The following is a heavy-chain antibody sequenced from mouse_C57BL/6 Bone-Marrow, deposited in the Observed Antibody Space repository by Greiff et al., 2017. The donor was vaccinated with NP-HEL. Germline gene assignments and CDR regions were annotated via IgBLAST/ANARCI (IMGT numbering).Heavy chain of an antibody. CDR3: ARERYGSSPYYFDY. J-gene: IGHJ2*01. V-gene: IGHV1-81*01. D-gene: IGHD1-1*01. Sequence: VKLQQSGAELARPGASVKLSCKASGYTFTSYGISWVKQRTGQGLEWIGEIYPRSGNTYYNEKFKGKATLTADKSSSTAYMELRSLTSEDSAVYFCARERYGSSPYYFDYWGQGTTLTVSS. CDR2: IYPRSGNT. CDR1: GYTFTSYG.